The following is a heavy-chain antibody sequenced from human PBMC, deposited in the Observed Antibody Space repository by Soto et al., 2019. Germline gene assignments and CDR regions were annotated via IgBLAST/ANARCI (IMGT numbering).Heavy chain of an antibody. V-gene: IGHV4-31*03. Sequence: QVQLQESGPGLVKPSQTLSLTCTVSGGSISSGGYYWSWIRQHPGKGLEWIGYIYYSGSTYYNPSLKSRVTISVASSRNQFSLKLSSVTAAGTALYYWARVGGINLFDPWGQGTLVTVSS. J-gene: IGHJ5*02. D-gene: IGHD3-16*01. CDR1: GGSISSGGYY. CDR2: IYYSGST. CDR3: ARVGGINLFDP.